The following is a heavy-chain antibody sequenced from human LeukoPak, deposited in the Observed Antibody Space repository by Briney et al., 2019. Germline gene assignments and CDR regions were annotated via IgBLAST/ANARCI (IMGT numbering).Heavy chain of an antibody. CDR2: ITDNGGNS. CDR1: GFTFSSYS. Sequence: GGSLRLSCAASGFTFSSYSMNWVRQAPGKGLEWISYITDNGGNSFYADSVKARFTISRDNSQNTVSLQVNNLRIEDTALYYCAKTSLSDASGHYYYMDVWGKGTTVTVSS. J-gene: IGHJ6*03. CDR3: AKTSLSDASGHYYYMDV. V-gene: IGHV3-48*01. D-gene: IGHD3-3*01.